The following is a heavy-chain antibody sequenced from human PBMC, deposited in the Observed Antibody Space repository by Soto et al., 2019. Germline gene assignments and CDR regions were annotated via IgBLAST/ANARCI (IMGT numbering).Heavy chain of an antibody. Sequence: EVRLMESGGGPVKPGESLRVVCEGTGFTFSSFSLHWVRQAPGKGLEWVSSISSSASRIYYADSVKGRFTISRDNAKKSLYLHMSSLLVEDTGVYYCARYSSGWPYFDSWGQGTLVTVS. V-gene: IGHV3-21*01. CDR3: ARYSSGWPYFDS. D-gene: IGHD6-19*01. CDR2: ISSSASRI. CDR1: GFTFSSFS. J-gene: IGHJ4*02.